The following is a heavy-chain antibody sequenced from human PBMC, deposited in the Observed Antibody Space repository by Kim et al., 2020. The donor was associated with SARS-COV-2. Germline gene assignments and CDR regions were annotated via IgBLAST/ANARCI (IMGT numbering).Heavy chain of an antibody. J-gene: IGHJ4*02. D-gene: IGHD3-16*01. CDR3: AKHNPFIRGRAYFDY. CDR2: VYYSGRT. CDR1: GGSISSTSYY. V-gene: IGHV4-39*01. Sequence: SETLSLTCTVSGGSISSTSYYWGWIRQTPGKGLQWIGSVYYSGRTYYNPSLQSRVTISVDSSKKQFSLKMTSLTVADTAVYYCAKHNPFIRGRAYFDYWSQGSLVTVSS.